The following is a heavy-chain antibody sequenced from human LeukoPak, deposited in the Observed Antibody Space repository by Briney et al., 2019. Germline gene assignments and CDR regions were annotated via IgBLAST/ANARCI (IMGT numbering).Heavy chain of an antibody. CDR1: GFTVSSNY. J-gene: IGHJ4*02. CDR2: IWYDGSNK. CDR3: AREWKYLCFDY. D-gene: IGHD1-7*01. V-gene: IGHV3-33*08. Sequence: PGGSLRLSCAASGFTVSSNYMSWVRQAPGKGLEWVAVIWYDGSNKYYADSVKGRFTISRDNSKNTLYLQMNSLRAEDTAVYYCAREWKYLCFDYWGQGTLVTVSS.